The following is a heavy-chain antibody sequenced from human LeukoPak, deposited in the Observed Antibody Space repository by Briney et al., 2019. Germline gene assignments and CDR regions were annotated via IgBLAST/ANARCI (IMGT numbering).Heavy chain of an antibody. Sequence: GASVKVSCKASGYTFTSYGISWVRQAPGQGFEWMGWISAYNGNTNYAQKFQGRVTITADRSTSTAYMELSSLRSEDTAVYYCARDDDYGDVPFDYWGQGTLVTVSS. CDR3: ARDDDYGDVPFDY. D-gene: IGHD4-17*01. CDR1: GYTFTSYG. V-gene: IGHV1-18*01. J-gene: IGHJ4*02. CDR2: ISAYNGNT.